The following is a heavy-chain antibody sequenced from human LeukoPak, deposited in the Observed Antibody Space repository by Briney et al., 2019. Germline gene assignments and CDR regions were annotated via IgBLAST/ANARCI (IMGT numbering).Heavy chain of an antibody. V-gene: IGHV3-74*01. D-gene: IGHD5-12*01. CDR1: GITFSSYW. CDR2: INSDGYST. CDR3: ARDRRGYSGYDPGWFDP. Sequence: PGGSLRLSCVASGITFSSYWMHWVRQAPGKGLVWVSRINSDGYSTSYADSVKGRFTISRDNAKNTVYLQMNSLRAEDTAVYYCARDRRGYSGYDPGWFDPWGQGTLVTVSS. J-gene: IGHJ5*02.